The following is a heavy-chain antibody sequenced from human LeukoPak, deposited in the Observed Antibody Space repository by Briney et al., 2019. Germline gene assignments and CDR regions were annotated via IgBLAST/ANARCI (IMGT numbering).Heavy chain of an antibody. CDR2: MNPNSGNT. J-gene: IGHJ5*02. V-gene: IGHV1-8*01. Sequence: GASVKVSCTASRYTFTSYDINWVRQATGQGLEWIGWMNPNSGNTGYAQKFQGRVIMTRHTSISTAYMELSSLRSEDTAVYYCARERRIAVAGTARRFNWFDPWGQGTLVTVSS. CDR1: RYTFTSYD. CDR3: ARERRIAVAGTARRFNWFDP. D-gene: IGHD6-19*01.